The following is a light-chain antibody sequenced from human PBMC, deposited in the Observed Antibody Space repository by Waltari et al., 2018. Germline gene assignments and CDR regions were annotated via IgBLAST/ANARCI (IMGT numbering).Light chain of an antibody. CDR2: AAS. V-gene: IGKV1-12*01. CDR1: QGITNY. CDR3: QQGNSFPPT. J-gene: IGKJ1*01. Sequence: DIQMTQSPSSVSTSVGDRVIITCWASQGITNYLAWYQKKPGEAPNLLIYAASVLQTGVPSRFSGTGSGTDFTLTINNLQPEDFATYFCQQGNSFPPTFGQGTQVDVK.